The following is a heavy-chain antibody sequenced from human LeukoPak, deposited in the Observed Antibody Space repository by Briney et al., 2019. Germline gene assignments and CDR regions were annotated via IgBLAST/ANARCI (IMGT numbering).Heavy chain of an antibody. V-gene: IGHV3-30*03. CDR1: GFTFSSYG. Sequence: GGSLRLSCAASGFTFSSYGMHWVRQAPGKGLEWVAVISYDGSNKYYADSVKGRFTISRDNSKNTLYLQMNSLRSDDTAVYYCARGAEGEMGATPYFDYWGQGTLVTVSS. J-gene: IGHJ4*02. CDR2: ISYDGSNK. CDR3: ARGAEGEMGATPYFDY. D-gene: IGHD1-26*01.